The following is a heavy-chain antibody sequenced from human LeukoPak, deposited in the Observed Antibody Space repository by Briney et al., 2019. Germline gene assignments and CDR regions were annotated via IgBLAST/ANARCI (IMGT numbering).Heavy chain of an antibody. D-gene: IGHD3-3*01. CDR2: INTKTGSP. V-gene: IGHV7-4-1*02. J-gene: IGHJ4*02. CDR1: GYSFISYV. CDR3: ARNQDFPSGLNRRDFDS. Sequence: ASVKVSCKASGYSFISYVINWVRQAPGQGPEWMGWINTKTGSPTYAQGFTGRFVFSLDTSVSTAYLQISSLKAEDTAVYYCARNQDFPSGLNRRDFDSWGQGTLVTVSS.